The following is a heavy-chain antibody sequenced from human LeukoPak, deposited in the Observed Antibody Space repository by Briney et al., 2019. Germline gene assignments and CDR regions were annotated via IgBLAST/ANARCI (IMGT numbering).Heavy chain of an antibody. V-gene: IGHV3-30*04. Sequence: GGSLRLSCAAPGVTFSSYAMHWVRQAPGKGREWVAVISYDGSNKYYADSVKGGFTISRDNSQNTLYLQMNSLRAEDTAVYYCARGLYNWNDGYYFDYWGQGTLVTVSS. CDR2: ISYDGSNK. J-gene: IGHJ4*02. D-gene: IGHD1-1*01. CDR1: GVTFSSYA. CDR3: ARGLYNWNDGYYFDY.